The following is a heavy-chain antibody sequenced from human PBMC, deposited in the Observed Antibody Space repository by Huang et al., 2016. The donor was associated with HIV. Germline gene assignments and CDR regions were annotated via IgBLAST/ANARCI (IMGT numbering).Heavy chain of an antibody. V-gene: IGHV2-5*02. CDR2: IYWDDDT. Sequence: QIALKESGPTLEKPKQTLTLTCSFSGFSLCSSGVGVGWIRQPPGKALEWLAIIYWDDDTRYNPSLRTRLAVTRDTSKNHIVLTLTNMDPVDAGTYYCAYRPPRGALAGTTFDYWGQGALVTVSS. J-gene: IGHJ4*02. CDR3: AYRPPRGALAGTTFDY. D-gene: IGHD6-19*01. CDR1: GFSLCSSGVG.